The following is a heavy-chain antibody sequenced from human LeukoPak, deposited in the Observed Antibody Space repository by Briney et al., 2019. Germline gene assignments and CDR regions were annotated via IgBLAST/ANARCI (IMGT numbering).Heavy chain of an antibody. CDR1: GDSISRTNFY. CDR3: ARAVIIFGAAVAKGFDC. J-gene: IGHJ4*02. CDR2: IYYSGTT. V-gene: IGHV4-39*07. D-gene: IGHD3-3*01. Sequence: SETLSLTCTVSGDSISRTNFYWGWIRQPPGKGLECIGSIYYSGTTNYNPSLKSRVTISVDTSKKQFSLNLNSVTAADTAVYYCARAVIIFGAAVAKGFDCWGQGTLVTVSS.